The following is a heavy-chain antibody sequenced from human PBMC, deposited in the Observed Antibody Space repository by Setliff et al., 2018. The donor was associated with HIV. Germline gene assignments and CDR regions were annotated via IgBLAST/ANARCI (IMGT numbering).Heavy chain of an antibody. D-gene: IGHD3-22*01. Sequence: SETLSLTCTVSGDSSSNDYWTWVRQPPGKGLEWIGNIHTSGTTKYNPSLNSRVTISVDTSKNQFSLKLSSVTAADTAVYYCARTQQTYYYDSSGYYFDYWGQGTLVTVSS. V-gene: IGHV4-4*08. CDR3: ARTQQTYYYDSSGYYFDY. CDR1: GDSSSNDY. J-gene: IGHJ4*02. CDR2: IHTSGTT.